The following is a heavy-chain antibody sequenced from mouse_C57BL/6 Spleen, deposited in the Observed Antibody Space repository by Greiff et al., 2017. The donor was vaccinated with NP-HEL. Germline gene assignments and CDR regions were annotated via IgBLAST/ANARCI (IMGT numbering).Heavy chain of an antibody. J-gene: IGHJ4*01. CDR3: ASNTDGSMDY. D-gene: IGHD1-1*01. Sequence: VQLQQSGAELARPGASVKMSCKASGYTFTSYTMHWVKQRPGQGLEWIGYINPSSGYTKYNQKFKDKATLTADKSSSTAYMQLSSLTSEDSAVYYCASNTDGSMDYWGQGTSVTVSS. V-gene: IGHV1-4*01. CDR2: INPSSGYT. CDR1: GYTFTSYT.